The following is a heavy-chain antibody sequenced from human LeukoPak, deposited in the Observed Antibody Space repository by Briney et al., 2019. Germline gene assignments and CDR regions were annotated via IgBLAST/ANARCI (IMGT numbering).Heavy chain of an antibody. V-gene: IGHV3-7*01. J-gene: IGHJ4*02. D-gene: IGHD3-3*01. CDR3: ARERYYDFWSAIPPGY. CDR2: IKQDGSEK. Sequence: PGRSLRLSCAASGFTFSNYGMHWVRQAPGKGLEWVANIKQDGSEKYYVDSVKGRFTISRDNAKNSLYLQMNSLRAEDTAVYYCARERYYDFWSAIPPGYWGQGTLVTVSS. CDR1: GFTFSNYG.